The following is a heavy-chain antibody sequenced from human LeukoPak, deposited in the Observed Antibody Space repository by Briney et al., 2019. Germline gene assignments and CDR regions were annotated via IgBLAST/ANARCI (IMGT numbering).Heavy chain of an antibody. D-gene: IGHD1-26*01. J-gene: IGHJ3*02. CDR1: GFTFSSYS. CDR3: ARDRVVGATEGFRAFDI. CDR2: ISSLSGTI. Sequence: GGSLRLSCAASGFTFSSYSMNWVRQAPGEGLEWVSYISSLSGTIYYADSVKGRFTISRDNAKNSLYLQMDSLRAEDTAVYYCARDRVVGATEGFRAFDIWGQGTMVTVSS. V-gene: IGHV3-48*01.